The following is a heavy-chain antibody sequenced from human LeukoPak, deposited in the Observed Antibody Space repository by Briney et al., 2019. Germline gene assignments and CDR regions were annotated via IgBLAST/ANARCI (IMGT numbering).Heavy chain of an antibody. CDR2: ISPSGGST. CDR3: ARQIGGQYEDGFDI. V-gene: IGHV1-46*01. Sequence: ASVKVSCKAFGYTFTSNYMHWVRQAPGQGPEWMGVISPSGGSTTYAQKFQGRVTMTRDTSTSTVYMELRSLRSEDTAVYYCARQIGGQYEDGFDIWGQGTMVTVSS. CDR1: GYTFTSNY. D-gene: IGHD2-8*01. J-gene: IGHJ3*02.